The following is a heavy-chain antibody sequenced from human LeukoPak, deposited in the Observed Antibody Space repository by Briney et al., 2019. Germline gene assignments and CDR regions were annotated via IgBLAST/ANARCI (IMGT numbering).Heavy chain of an antibody. Sequence: SETLSLTCAVYGGSFSGYYWSWIRQPPGKGLEWIGEINHSGSTNYNPSLKSRVTISVDTSKNQFSLKLSSVTAADTAVYYCARGDILTGYYGALNYWGQGTLVTVSS. D-gene: IGHD3-9*01. V-gene: IGHV4-34*01. CDR1: GGSFSGYY. CDR2: INHSGST. CDR3: ARGDILTGYYGALNY. J-gene: IGHJ4*02.